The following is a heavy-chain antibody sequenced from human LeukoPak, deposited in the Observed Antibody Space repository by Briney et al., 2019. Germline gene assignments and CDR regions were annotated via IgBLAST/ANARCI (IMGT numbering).Heavy chain of an antibody. CDR1: GFTFSSYA. D-gene: IGHD1-26*01. CDR3: ARELSTRELDI. J-gene: IGHJ3*02. CDR2: ISGIGGST. Sequence: GGSLRLSCAASGFTFSSYAMSWVRQAPGEVLEWVSAISGIGGSTYYGDSVKGPFTISRDNSKNTLYLQMNSLRAEDTAVYYCARELSTRELDIWGQGTMVTVSS. V-gene: IGHV3-23*01.